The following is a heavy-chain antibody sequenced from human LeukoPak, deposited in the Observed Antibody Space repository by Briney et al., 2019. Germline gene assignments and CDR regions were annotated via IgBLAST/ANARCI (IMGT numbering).Heavy chain of an antibody. D-gene: IGHD2-21*02. CDR2: ISSSSSYT. CDR1: GFTFSSYA. Sequence: KTGGSLRLSCAASGFTFSSYAMSWVRQAPGKGLEWVSYISSSSSYTNYADSVKGRFTISRDNAKNSLYLQMNSLRAEDTAVYYCARVLKLYCGGDCNYFDYWGQGTLVTVSS. J-gene: IGHJ4*02. V-gene: IGHV3-11*05. CDR3: ARVLKLYCGGDCNYFDY.